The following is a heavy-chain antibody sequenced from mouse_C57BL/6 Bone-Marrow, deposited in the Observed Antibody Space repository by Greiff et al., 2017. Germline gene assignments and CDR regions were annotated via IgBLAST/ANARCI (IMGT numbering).Heavy chain of an antibody. CDR1: GYAFSSSW. D-gene: IGHD2-3*01. Sequence: VQVVESGPELVKPGASVKISCKASGYAFSSSWMNWVKQRPGKGLEWIGRIYPGDGDTNYNGKFKGKATLTADKSSSTAYMQLSSLTSEDSAVYFCAGGYYRAYWGQGTLVTVSA. CDR2: IYPGDGDT. CDR3: AGGYYRAY. V-gene: IGHV1-82*01. J-gene: IGHJ3*01.